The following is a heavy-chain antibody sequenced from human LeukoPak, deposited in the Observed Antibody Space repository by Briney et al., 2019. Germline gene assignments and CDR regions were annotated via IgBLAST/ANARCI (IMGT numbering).Heavy chain of an antibody. D-gene: IGHD6-6*01. CDR3: AKDRWRDGSSSFDN. CDR1: GGTFSSYA. J-gene: IGHJ4*02. CDR2: ISTYNGDT. V-gene: IGHV1-18*01. Sequence: ASVKVSCKASGGTFSSYAISWVRQAPGQGLEWMGWISTYNGDTNYAQKLQGRVTMTTDTSTSTAYMELRSLRSDDTAVYYCAKDRWRDGSSSFDNWGQGTLVTVSS.